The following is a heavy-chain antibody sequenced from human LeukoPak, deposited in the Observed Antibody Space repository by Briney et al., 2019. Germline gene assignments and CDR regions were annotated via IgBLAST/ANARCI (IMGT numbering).Heavy chain of an antibody. CDR2: INHSGST. CDR1: GGSFSGYY. V-gene: IGHV4-34*01. Sequence: SETLSLTCAVYGGSFSGYYWSWIRQPPGKGLEWIGEINHSGSTNYNPSLTSRGTISVDTSKNQFSLKLSSVTAADTAVYYCARVKSAAKPWFDPWGQGTLVTVSS. J-gene: IGHJ5*02. CDR3: ARVKSAAKPWFDP. D-gene: IGHD2-2*01.